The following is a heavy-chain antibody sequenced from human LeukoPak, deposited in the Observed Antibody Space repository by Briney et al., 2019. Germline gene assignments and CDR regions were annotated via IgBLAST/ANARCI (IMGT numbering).Heavy chain of an antibody. J-gene: IGHJ4*02. CDR3: AKSALITIFGVVPNHDY. D-gene: IGHD3-3*01. V-gene: IGHV3-30*02. CDR2: IRYDGSNK. Sequence: PGGSLRLSCAASGFTFSSYGMHWVRQAPGKGLEWVAFIRYDGSNKYYADSVKGRFTISRDNSKNTLYLQMNSLRAEDTAVYYCAKSALITIFGVVPNHDYWGQGTLVTVSS. CDR1: GFTFSSYG.